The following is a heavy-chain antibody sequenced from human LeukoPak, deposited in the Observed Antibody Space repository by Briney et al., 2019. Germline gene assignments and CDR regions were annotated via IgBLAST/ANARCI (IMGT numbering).Heavy chain of an antibody. CDR2: VFPHSGDT. V-gene: IGHV1-2*02. CDR1: GYTSTDYY. J-gene: IGHJ1*01. CDR3: ARPPRDLVSAAPFPF. D-gene: IGHD5/OR15-5a*01. Sequence: VASVKVSCKASGYTSTDYYIHWVRQAPGEGLEWVGWVFPHSGDTYYAQRFHGRVAMTTDTSINTAYMELSRLKSDDTGVYFCARPPRDLVSAAPFPFWGQGTLVTVSS.